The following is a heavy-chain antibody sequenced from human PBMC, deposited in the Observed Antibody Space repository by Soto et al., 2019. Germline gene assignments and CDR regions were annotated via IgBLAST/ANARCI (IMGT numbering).Heavy chain of an antibody. CDR1: GVTFSSYA. CDR3: ATNPRGSVVVAGY. CDR2: ISGSGGGT. J-gene: IGHJ4*02. V-gene: IGHV3-23*01. Sequence: PGGSLRLSCAASGVTFSSYAMNWVRQAPGKGLEWVSAISGSGGGTYYADSVKGRFTISRDNSKNTLYLQMNSLRAEDTAVYYCATNPRGSVVVAGYWGQGTLVTVSS. D-gene: IGHD2-15*01.